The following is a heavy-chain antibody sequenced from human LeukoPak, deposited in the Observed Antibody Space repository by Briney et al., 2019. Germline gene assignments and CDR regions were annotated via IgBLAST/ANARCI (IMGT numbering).Heavy chain of an antibody. CDR3: ARGPTGVNWFDP. Sequence: GSLRLSCAASGFTFSSYWMGWVRQAPGKGLEWVANIKQDGSEKYYVDSVKGRFTISRDNAKNSLYLQMNSLRAEDTAVYYCARGPTGVNWFDPWGQGTLVTVSS. V-gene: IGHV3-7*03. CDR1: GFTFSSYW. CDR2: IKQDGSEK. D-gene: IGHD1-14*01. J-gene: IGHJ5*02.